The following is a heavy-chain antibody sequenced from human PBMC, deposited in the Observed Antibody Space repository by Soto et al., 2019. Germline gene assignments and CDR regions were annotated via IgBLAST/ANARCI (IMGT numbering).Heavy chain of an antibody. CDR3: ARDPYYDFWSGYSTAPMDV. J-gene: IGHJ6*02. V-gene: IGHV4-34*01. D-gene: IGHD3-3*01. CDR1: GGSFSGYY. Sequence: PSETLSLTCAVYGGSFSGYYWSWIRQPPGKGLEWIGEINHSGSTNYNPSLKSRVTISVDTSKNQFSLKLSSVTAADTAVYYCARDPYYDFWSGYSTAPMDVWGQGTTVT. CDR2: INHSGST.